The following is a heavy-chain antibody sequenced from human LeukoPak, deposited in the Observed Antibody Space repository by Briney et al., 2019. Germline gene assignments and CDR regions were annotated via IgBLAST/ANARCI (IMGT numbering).Heavy chain of an antibody. V-gene: IGHV3-7*01. CDR3: ATDRGWRTSGYYLYYFEY. CDR1: GFTFNRCW. CDR2: IKHDGSEK. D-gene: IGHD3-3*01. J-gene: IGHJ4*02. Sequence: GGSLRLSCVVSGFTFNRCWMNWVRQAPGKGLEWVAHIKHDGSEKYYVDSVRGRFTISRDNTMNSLYPQMSSLRAEDTAVYYCATDRGWRTSGYYLYYFEYWGQGTLVTYSS.